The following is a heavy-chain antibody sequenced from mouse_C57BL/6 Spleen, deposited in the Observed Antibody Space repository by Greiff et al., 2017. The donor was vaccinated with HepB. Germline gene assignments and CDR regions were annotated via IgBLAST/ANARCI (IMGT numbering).Heavy chain of an antibody. J-gene: IGHJ2*01. CDR2: INPNNGGT. Sequence: VQLQQSGPELVKPGASVKISCKASGYTFTDYYMNWVKQSHGKSLEWIGDINPNNGGTSYNQKFKGKATLTVDKSSSTAYMELRSLTSEDSAVYYCARGEDDYGSSLFDYWGQGTTLTVSS. CDR1: GYTFTDYY. D-gene: IGHD1-1*01. V-gene: IGHV1-26*01. CDR3: ARGEDDYGSSLFDY.